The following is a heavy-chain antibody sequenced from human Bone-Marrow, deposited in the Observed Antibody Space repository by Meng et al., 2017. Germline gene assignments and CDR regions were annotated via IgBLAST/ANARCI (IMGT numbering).Heavy chain of an antibody. CDR3: ARGHSSGYPDSDLDY. Sequence: GESLKISCAASGFTFSSYEMNWVRQAPGKGLEWVSYISSSGSTIYYADSVKGRFTISRDNAKNSLYLQMNSLRAEDTAVYYCARGHSSGYPDSDLDYWGQGTLVTVSS. D-gene: IGHD3-22*01. J-gene: IGHJ4*02. CDR1: GFTFSSYE. V-gene: IGHV3-48*03. CDR2: ISSSGSTI.